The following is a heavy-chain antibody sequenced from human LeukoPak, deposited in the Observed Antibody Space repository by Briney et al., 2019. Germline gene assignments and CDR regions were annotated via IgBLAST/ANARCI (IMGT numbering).Heavy chain of an antibody. CDR2: VDPEDGET. CDR3: ATGSVEMATNTLDY. CDR1: GYTFTDYY. J-gene: IGHJ4*02. V-gene: IGHV1-69-2*01. D-gene: IGHD5-24*01. Sequence: ATAKISCKVSGYTFTDYYMHWVQQAPGKGLEWMGLVDPEDGETIYAEKFQGRVTITADTSTDTAYMELSSLRSEDTAVYYCATGSVEMATNTLDYWGQGTLVTVSS.